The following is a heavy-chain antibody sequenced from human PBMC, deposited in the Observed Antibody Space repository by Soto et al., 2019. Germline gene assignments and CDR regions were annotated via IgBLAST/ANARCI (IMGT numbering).Heavy chain of an antibody. Sequence: QVQLQESGPGLVKPSGTLSLTCAVSGGSFTSNNWWTWVRQPPGQGLEWIGEIYRTVSTNYNPSLKSPVTISLDKSENQFSLKVTSLTAADTAVYYCASRDPGTSVDYWGQGTLVTVSS. D-gene: IGHD1-7*01. V-gene: IGHV4-4*02. CDR2: IYRTVST. CDR1: GGSFTSNNW. CDR3: ASRDPGTSVDY. J-gene: IGHJ4*02.